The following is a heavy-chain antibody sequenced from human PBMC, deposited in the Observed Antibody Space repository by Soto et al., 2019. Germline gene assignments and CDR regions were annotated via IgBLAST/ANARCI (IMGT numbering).Heavy chain of an antibody. CDR2: ISAYNGNT. CDR3: ARGEPTTVTDEYNWFDP. V-gene: IGHV1-18*01. CDR1: GYTFTSYG. D-gene: IGHD4-4*01. J-gene: IGHJ5*02. Sequence: ASVKVSCKASGYTFTSYGISWVRQAPGQGFEWMGWISAYNGNTNYAQKLQGRVTMTTDTSTSTAYMELSSLRSEDTAVYYCARGEPTTVTDEYNWFDPWGQGPLVTVSS.